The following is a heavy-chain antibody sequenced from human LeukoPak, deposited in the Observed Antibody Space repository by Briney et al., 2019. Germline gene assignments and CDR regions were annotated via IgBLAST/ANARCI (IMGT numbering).Heavy chain of an antibody. CDR2: ISGSGGST. CDR3: AKDGIVGATSENFDY. J-gene: IGHJ4*02. V-gene: IGHV3-23*01. CDR1: GFTFSSYA. D-gene: IGHD1-26*01. Sequence: GGSLRLSCAASGFTFSSYAMSWVRQAPGNGLEWVSAISGSGGSTYYADSVKGRFTISRDNSKNTLYLQMNSLRAEDTAVYYCAKDGIVGATSENFDYWGQGTLVAVSS.